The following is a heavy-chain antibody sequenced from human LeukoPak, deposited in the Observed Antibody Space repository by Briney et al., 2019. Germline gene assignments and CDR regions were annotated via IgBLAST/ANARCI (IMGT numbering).Heavy chain of an antibody. D-gene: IGHD6-19*01. V-gene: IGHV3-74*01. CDR1: GFTFSDNW. Sequence: GGSLRLSCEDSGFTFSDNWMHWVRQAPGKGLVWVSRINIDGSSTSYADSVKGRFTISRDNAKNTLYLQMNSLRAGDTAVYYCARGGTYSIGWYIVWGQGTLVTVSS. CDR3: ARGGTYSIGWYIV. CDR2: INIDGSST. J-gene: IGHJ4*02.